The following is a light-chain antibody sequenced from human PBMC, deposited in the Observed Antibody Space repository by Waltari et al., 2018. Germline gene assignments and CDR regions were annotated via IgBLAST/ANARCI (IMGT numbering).Light chain of an antibody. V-gene: IGKV1-5*03. CDR1: QRVGTW. CDR3: QQYSSFST. J-gene: IGKJ2*01. Sequence: IQVNQSPSTLSSIVGDRVPISCRASQRVGTWLAWYQQKPGKAPKLLIYMASSLESGVPSRFSGSGSGTEFTLTISSLQPDDFATYSCQQYSSFSTFGQGTKVDI. CDR2: MAS.